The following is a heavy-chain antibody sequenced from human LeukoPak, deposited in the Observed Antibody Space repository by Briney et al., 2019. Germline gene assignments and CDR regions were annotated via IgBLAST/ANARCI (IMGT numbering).Heavy chain of an antibody. CDR3: ARVQRRYCSGGSCYRVYYYYYYMDV. V-gene: IGHV3-30*02. CDR2: IRYDGTNK. J-gene: IGHJ6*03. Sequence: GGSLRLSCAASGFTFSSYGMHWVRQAPGKGLEWVAFIRYDGTNKYYADSVKGRFTISRDNSKNTLYLQMNSLRAEDTAVYYCARVQRRYCSGGSCYRVYYYYYYMDVWGKGTTVTISS. D-gene: IGHD2-15*01. CDR1: GFTFSSYG.